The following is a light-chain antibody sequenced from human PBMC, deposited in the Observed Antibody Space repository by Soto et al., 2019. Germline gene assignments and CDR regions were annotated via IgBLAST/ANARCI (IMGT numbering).Light chain of an antibody. J-gene: IGKJ4*01. CDR2: DAS. CDR1: QSISSTY. CDR3: QQGSNWPLT. Sequence: EIVLTQSPGTLSLSPGERATLSCRASQSISSTYLAWYQQKPGQAPRLLIYDASDRATGIPARFSGSGSGTAFTLTISGLEPEDFALYYCQQGSNWPLTFGGGTKVDIK. V-gene: IGKV3D-20*02.